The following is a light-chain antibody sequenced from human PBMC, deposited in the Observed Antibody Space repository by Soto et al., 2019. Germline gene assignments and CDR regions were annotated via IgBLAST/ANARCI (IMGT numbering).Light chain of an antibody. V-gene: IGKV3-20*01. J-gene: IGKJ2*01. CDR3: HHYGSSPPYT. CDR1: ETITNND. CDR2: GAS. Sequence: EIVLMQSPDILSLSPGERATVACRASETITNNDLAWYQQKPGQAPRLLLYGASTRPTGIPDRFSGSGSGTDFALTIDRLEHEDFAVYFCHHYGSSPPYTFGQGTKLDI.